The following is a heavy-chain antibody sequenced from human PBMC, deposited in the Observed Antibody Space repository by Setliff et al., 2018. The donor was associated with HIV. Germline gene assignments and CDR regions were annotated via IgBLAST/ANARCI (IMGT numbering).Heavy chain of an antibody. J-gene: IGHJ3*02. CDR3: AREVGTYSGSYAVADGFDI. CDR2: IIPILGTA. CDR1: GGTFSSYA. V-gene: IGHV1-69*05. D-gene: IGHD1-26*01. Sequence: SVKVSCKASGGTFSSYAISWVRQAPGQGLEWIGGIIPILGTANYAQKFQGRVTITTDESTGTTYMELSSLRSEDTAVYYCAREVGTYSGSYAVADGFDIWGQGTMVTVSS.